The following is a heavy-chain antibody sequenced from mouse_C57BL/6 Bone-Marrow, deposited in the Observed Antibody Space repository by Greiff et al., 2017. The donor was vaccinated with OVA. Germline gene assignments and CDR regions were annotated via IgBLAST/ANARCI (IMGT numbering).Heavy chain of an antibody. D-gene: IGHD1-1*01. CDR3: ARASYYGSSPFAY. J-gene: IGHJ3*01. V-gene: IGHV5-4*01. CDR2: ISDGGSYT. Sequence: EVQLVESGGGLVKPGGSLKLSCAASGFPFSSYAMSWVRQTPEKRLEWVATISDGGSYTSYPDNVKGRFTISRDNAKNNLYLQMSHLKSEDTAMYDCARASYYGSSPFAYWGQGTLVTVSA. CDR1: GFPFSSYA.